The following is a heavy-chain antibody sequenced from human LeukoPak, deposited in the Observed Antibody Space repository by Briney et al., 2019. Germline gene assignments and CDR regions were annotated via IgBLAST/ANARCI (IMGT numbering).Heavy chain of an antibody. D-gene: IGHD2-15*01. J-gene: IGHJ5*02. CDR2: INHSGST. V-gene: IGHV4-34*01. CDR1: GGSFSGYY. CDR3: ARADIENWFDP. Sequence: PSETLSLTCAVYGGSFSGYYWTWIRQPPGKGLEWIGEINHSGSTNYNPFLKSRVTISVDTSNNQFSLKLSSLTAADTAVYYCARADIENWFDPWGQGTLVTVSS.